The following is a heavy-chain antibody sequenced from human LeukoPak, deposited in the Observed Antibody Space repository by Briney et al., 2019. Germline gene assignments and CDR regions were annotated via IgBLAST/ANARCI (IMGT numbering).Heavy chain of an antibody. CDR3: ARDREDTYLDV. CDR2: ISSSGSTI. D-gene: IGHD2-15*01. V-gene: IGHV3-48*03. J-gene: IGHJ6*03. Sequence: GGSLRLSCAASGFTFSSYEMNWVRQAPGKGLEWVSYISSSGSTIYHADSVKGRFTISRDNSKNSLYLEMNSLRAEDTALYYCARDREDTYLDVWGKGTTVTVSS. CDR1: GFTFSSYE.